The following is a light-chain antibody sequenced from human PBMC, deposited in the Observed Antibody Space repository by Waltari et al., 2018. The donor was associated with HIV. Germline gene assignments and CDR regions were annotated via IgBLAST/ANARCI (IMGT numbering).Light chain of an antibody. CDR2: DDS. CDR1: NIGIKS. Sequence: SYVLTQPPSVSVAPGKTARITCGGDNIGIKSVHWYQQKPGQAPFLVVYDDSDRRSGIPERFSGSNSGDTATLTISRVGAGDEADYYCQVWDSFSDHWVFGGGTKLTVL. V-gene: IGLV3-21*01. CDR3: QVWDSFSDHWV. J-gene: IGLJ3*02.